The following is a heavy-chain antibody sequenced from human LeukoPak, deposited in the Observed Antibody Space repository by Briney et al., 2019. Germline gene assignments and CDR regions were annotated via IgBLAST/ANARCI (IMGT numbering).Heavy chain of an antibody. V-gene: IGHV3-33*08. CDR2: IWHDGSNQ. J-gene: IGHJ4*02. CDR1: GFTFSSYA. D-gene: IGHD6-19*01. CDR3: ARDRRPGGLAGTYY. Sequence: GGSLRLSCAASGFTFSSYAMSWVRQAPGKGLEWVAVIWHDGSNQTYTDSVKGRFTISRDNSKNTLDLHMNSLRAEDTAMYYCARDRRPGGLAGTYYWGQGTLVTVSS.